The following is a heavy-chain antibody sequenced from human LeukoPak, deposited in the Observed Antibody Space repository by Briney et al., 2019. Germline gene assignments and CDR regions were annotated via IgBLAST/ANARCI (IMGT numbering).Heavy chain of an antibody. J-gene: IGHJ4*02. D-gene: IGHD5-18*01. CDR3: ARAGYSYGTGYYFDY. CDR2: IYYTGAT. CDR1: GGSISSYY. Sequence: PSETLSLTCTVPGGSISSYYWSWIRLPPGKGLEWIGYIYYTGATYYNPSLKSRVTISLDTSKNQFSLKLSSMTAADAAVYYCARAGYSYGTGYYFDYWGQGALVTVSS. V-gene: IGHV4-59*01.